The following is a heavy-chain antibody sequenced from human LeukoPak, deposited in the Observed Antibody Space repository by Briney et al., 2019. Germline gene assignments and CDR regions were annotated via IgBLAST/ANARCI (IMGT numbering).Heavy chain of an antibody. CDR2: IVPILGIA. V-gene: IGHV1-69*02. J-gene: IGHJ4*02. CDR3: ARGTTIFGVVIIASY. Sequence: GASVKVSCKASGGTFSSYTISWVLQAPGQGLEWMGRIVPILGIANYAQKFQGRVTITADKSTSTAYMELSSLRSEDTAVYYCARGTTIFGVVIIASYWGQGTLVTVSS. D-gene: IGHD3-3*01. CDR1: GGTFSSYT.